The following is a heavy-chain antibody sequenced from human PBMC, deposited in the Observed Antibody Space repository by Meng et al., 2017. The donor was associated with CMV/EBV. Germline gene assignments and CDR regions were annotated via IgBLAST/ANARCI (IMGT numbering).Heavy chain of an antibody. V-gene: IGHV3-23*01. J-gene: IGHJ4*02. CDR1: GFTFKSDA. D-gene: IGHD5-18*01. CDR3: AKTLNGYGGEDS. CDR2: ISDSGDSP. Sequence: GGSLRLSCTASGFTFKSDAMTWVRQAPGKGLEWISLISDSGDSPYYADSVKGRFTISRDNSKNMVYLQMKSLRADDTARYYCAKTLNGYGGEDSWGQGTLVTVSS.